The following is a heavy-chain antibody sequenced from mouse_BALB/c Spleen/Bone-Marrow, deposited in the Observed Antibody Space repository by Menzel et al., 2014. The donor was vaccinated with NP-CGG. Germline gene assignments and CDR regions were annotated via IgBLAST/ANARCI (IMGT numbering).Heavy chain of an antibody. Sequence: EVQLVESGGGLVQPGGSRKLSCAASGFTSSSFGMHWVRQAPEKGLEWVAYIISGSNTIYYADTVKGRFTISRDNPKNALFLQMTSLRSEDTAMYYCARSRYDVGWFAYWGQGTLVTVSA. D-gene: IGHD2-14*01. CDR3: ARSRYDVGWFAY. V-gene: IGHV5-17*02. CDR1: GFTSSSFG. J-gene: IGHJ3*01. CDR2: IISGSNTI.